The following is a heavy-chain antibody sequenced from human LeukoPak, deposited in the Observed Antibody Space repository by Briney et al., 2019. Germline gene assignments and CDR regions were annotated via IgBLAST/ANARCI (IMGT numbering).Heavy chain of an antibody. Sequence: GGSLRLSCAASGFTFSSYAMSWVRQAPGKGLEWVPAISESGVTTYYADSVKGRFTISRDNSKNTLYLQVNSLRAEDTAVYYCAKASSMTIAARLNYWGQGTLVTVSS. D-gene: IGHD6-6*01. CDR1: GFTFSSYA. CDR2: ISESGVTT. CDR3: AKASSMTIAARLNY. J-gene: IGHJ4*02. V-gene: IGHV3-23*01.